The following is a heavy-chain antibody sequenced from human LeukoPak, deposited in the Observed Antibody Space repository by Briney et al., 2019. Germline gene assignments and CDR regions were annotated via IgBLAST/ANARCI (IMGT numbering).Heavy chain of an antibody. CDR1: GFTFSSYW. D-gene: IGHD3-22*01. CDR3: THYDSSSYHAFDI. CDR2: INSDGSSR. Sequence: GGPLRLSCAASGFTFSSYWMHWVRQAPGKGLVWVSRINSDGSSRSYADSVKGRFTISRDNAKNTLYLQMNSLRAEDTAVYYCTHYDSSSYHAFDIWGQGTMVTVSS. V-gene: IGHV3-74*01. J-gene: IGHJ3*02.